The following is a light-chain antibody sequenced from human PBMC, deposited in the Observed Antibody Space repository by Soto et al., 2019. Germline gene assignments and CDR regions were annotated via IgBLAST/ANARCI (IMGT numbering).Light chain of an antibody. CDR2: GAS. CDR1: QSVRNN. Sequence: ILMTQSPSTLSVSPVEIVTLSCRASQSVRNNLVWYQQRPGQAPRLLIYGASSRATGIPARFRGSGSGTEFTLTISSLQSEDFAVYYCQHYNSYSEAFGQGTKV. V-gene: IGKV3-15*01. CDR3: QHYNSYSEA. J-gene: IGKJ1*01.